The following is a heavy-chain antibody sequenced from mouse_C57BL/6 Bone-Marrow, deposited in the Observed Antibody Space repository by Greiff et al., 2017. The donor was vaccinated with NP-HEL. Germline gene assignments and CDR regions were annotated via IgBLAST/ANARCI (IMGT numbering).Heavy chain of an antibody. J-gene: IGHJ1*03. V-gene: IGHV1-81*01. D-gene: IGHD1-1*01. CDR1: GYTFTSYG. Sequence: VQLQPSGAELARPGASVKLSCKASGYTFTSYGISWVKQRTGQGLEWIGEIYPRSGNTYYNEKFKGKATLTADKSSSTAYMELRSLTSEDSAVYFCARSGYYGRWYFDVWGTGTTVTVSS. CDR2: IYPRSGNT. CDR3: ARSGYYGRWYFDV.